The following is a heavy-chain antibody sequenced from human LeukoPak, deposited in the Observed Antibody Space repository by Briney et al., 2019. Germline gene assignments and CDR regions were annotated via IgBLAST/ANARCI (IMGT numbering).Heavy chain of an antibody. J-gene: IGHJ6*03. Sequence: SETLSLTCTVSGYSISSGWYYCWIRHPPGKGLEWTGSIYHSGNTYYNPSLKSRVTISVDTAKNQISLQMSSLTAADTAVYYCARHNDYCMDVWGKGTTVTVSS. CDR3: ARHNDYCMDV. V-gene: IGHV4-38-2*02. D-gene: IGHD1-14*01. CDR2: IYHSGNT. CDR1: GYSISSGWY.